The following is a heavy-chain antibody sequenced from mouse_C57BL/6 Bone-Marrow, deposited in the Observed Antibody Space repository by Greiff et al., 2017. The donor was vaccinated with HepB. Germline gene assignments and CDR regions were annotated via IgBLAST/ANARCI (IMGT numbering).Heavy chain of an antibody. Sequence: QVQLQQSGPELVKPGASVKISCKASGYAFSSSWMNWVKQRPGKGLEWIGRIYPRSGNTYYNEKFKGKATLTADKSSSTAYMELRSLTSEDSAVYFCATITTVVDWYFDVWGTGTTVTVSS. J-gene: IGHJ1*03. CDR3: ATITTVVDWYFDV. V-gene: IGHV1-82*01. CDR2: IYPRSGNT. CDR1: GYAFSSSW. D-gene: IGHD1-1*01.